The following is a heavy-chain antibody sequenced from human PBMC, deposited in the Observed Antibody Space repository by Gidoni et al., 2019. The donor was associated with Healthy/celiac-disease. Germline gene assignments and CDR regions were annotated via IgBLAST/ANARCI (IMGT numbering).Heavy chain of an antibody. Sequence: QVQLVESGGGVVQPGRSLRLSCAASGFTFSSYGMHWVRQAPGKGLEWVAVIWYDGSNKYYADSVKGRFTISRDNSKNTLYLQMNSLRAEDTAVYYCARSYLWFGEYLGPPDYWGQGTLVTVSS. CDR3: ARSYLWFGEYLGPPDY. D-gene: IGHD3-10*01. CDR1: GFTFSSYG. V-gene: IGHV3-33*01. CDR2: IWYDGSNK. J-gene: IGHJ4*02.